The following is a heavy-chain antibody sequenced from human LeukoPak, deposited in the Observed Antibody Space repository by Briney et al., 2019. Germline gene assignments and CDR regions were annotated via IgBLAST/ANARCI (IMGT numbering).Heavy chain of an antibody. V-gene: IGHV1-2*02. CDR2: MNPNSGGT. CDR1: GYTLTGYN. CDR3: ARDKLGLGELSLYDQ. D-gene: IGHD3-16*02. Sequence: GASVTVSCKASGYTLTGYNMHWVRQAPGQGLEWMGWMNPNSGGTKYAQKFQGRVTMTRDTSISTAYMGMSRLESDDTAMYYCARDKLGLGELSLYDQWGQGTLVTVFS. J-gene: IGHJ5*02.